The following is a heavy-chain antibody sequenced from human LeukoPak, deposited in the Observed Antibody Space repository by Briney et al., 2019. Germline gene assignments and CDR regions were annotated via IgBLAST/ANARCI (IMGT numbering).Heavy chain of an antibody. CDR2: ISSSSSTI. D-gene: IGHD2-15*01. V-gene: IGHV3-48*04. J-gene: IGHJ4*02. CDR3: APDIVVVVAAGGY. Sequence: GGSLRLSCAASGFTFSTYSMNWVRQAPGKGLEWVSFISSSSSTIYYADSVKGRFTISRDNAKHSLYLQMNSLRAEDTAVYYCAPDIVVVVAAGGYWGQGTLVTVSS. CDR1: GFTFSTYS.